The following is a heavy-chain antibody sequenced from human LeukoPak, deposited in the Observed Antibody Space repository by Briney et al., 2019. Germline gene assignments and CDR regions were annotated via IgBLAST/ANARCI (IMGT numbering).Heavy chain of an antibody. V-gene: IGHV3-23*01. CDR3: AKAGRKPSDNFYDLYGTALDY. CDR2: ISGSGGST. CDR1: GFTFSSYA. J-gene: IGHJ4*02. D-gene: IGHD5/OR15-5a*01. Sequence: PGGSLRLSCAASGFTFSSYAMSWVRQAPGKGLEWVSAISGSGGSTYYADSVKGRFTISRDNSKNTLYLQMNSLRAEDTAVYYCAKAGRKPSDNFYDLYGTALDYWGQGTLVTVSS.